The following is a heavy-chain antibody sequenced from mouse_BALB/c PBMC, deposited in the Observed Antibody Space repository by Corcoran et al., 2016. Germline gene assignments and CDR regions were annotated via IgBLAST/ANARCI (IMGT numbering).Heavy chain of an antibody. D-gene: IGHD4-1*01. CDR1: GYTFTSYV. CDR3: FNWNWYFDV. CDR2: INPYNDGT. Sequence: EVQLQQSGPELVKPGATVKMSCKASGYTFTSYVMHWVKQKPGQGLEWIGYINPYNDGTKYNEKFKGKATLTSDKSSSTAYMELSSLTSEDSAVYYCFNWNWYFDVWGAGTTVTVSS. J-gene: IGHJ1*01. V-gene: IGHV1S136*01.